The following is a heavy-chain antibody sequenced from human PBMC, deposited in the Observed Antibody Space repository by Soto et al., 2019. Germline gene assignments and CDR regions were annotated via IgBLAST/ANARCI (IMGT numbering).Heavy chain of an antibody. CDR3: AKLRSSSWTQYAFDI. Sequence: QVQLVESGGGVVQPGRSLRLSCAASGFTFSSYGMHWVRQTPGRGLEWVAVISYDGSNTYYTDSVKGRFTISRDNSKNTLYLKMHSLRAEDAAIYYCAKLRSSSWTQYAFDIWGHGTMVTVAS. J-gene: IGHJ3*02. CDR1: GFTFSSYG. D-gene: IGHD6-13*01. CDR2: ISYDGSNT. V-gene: IGHV3-30*18.